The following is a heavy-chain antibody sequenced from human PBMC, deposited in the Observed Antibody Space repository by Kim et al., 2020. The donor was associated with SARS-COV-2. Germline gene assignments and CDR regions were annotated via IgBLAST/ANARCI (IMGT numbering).Heavy chain of an antibody. CDR2: IYTSGST. CDR3: ARLGGYYDYSTGYHGGLDT. J-gene: IGHJ5*02. V-gene: IGHV4-61*02. Sequence: SETLSLTCSVSGGPVNSGSVYWSWIRKPAGKGLEWVGRIYTSGSTNYNPSLKSRVTMSLDKSKNQFSLKLTSVTATDSAVYYCARLGGYYDYSTGYHGGLDTWGQGTLVTVSS. D-gene: IGHD3-3*01. CDR1: GGPVNSGSVY.